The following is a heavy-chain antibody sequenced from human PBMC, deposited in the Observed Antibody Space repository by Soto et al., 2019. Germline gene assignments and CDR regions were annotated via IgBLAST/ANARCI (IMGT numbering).Heavy chain of an antibody. Sequence: TLSLTCIVSGGSISSSSYYWGWIRQPPGKGLEWIGSIYYSGSTYYNPSLKSRVTISVDTSKNQFSLKLSSATAADTAVYYCARIPPYGSGDELYMDVCGKGTTVTVS. V-gene: IGHV4-39*01. J-gene: IGHJ6*03. D-gene: IGHD3-10*01. CDR2: IYYSGST. CDR3: ARIPPYGSGDELYMDV. CDR1: GGSISSSSYY.